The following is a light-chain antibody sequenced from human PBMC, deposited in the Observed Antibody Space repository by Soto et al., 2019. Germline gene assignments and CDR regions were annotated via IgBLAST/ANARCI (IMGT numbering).Light chain of an antibody. CDR2: GAS. CDR1: QSVSSN. CDR3: QHYDSLPIT. V-gene: IGKV3-15*01. Sequence: EIVMTQSPSTLSVSPGERATLSCRASQSVSSNLAWYQQKPGQAPRLLIYGASTRATGIPARFSGGGSDTEFTLTISRLEPEDFAVFYCQHYDSLPITFGQGTRLEIK. J-gene: IGKJ5*01.